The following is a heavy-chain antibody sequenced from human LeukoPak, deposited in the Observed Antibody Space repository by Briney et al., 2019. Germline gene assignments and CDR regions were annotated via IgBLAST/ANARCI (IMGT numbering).Heavy chain of an antibody. CDR1: GFTFSNYA. J-gene: IGHJ4*02. V-gene: IGHV3-23*01. D-gene: IGHD2-15*01. CDR3: AKDSGYCSGYTCPPVY. Sequence: PGGSLRLSCAASGFTFSNYAMNWVRQAPGKGLEWVSVISGTGGSTHYADSVKGRFTMSRDNSKNTVYLQMNSLRAEDTALYYCAKDSGYCSGYTCPPVYWGQGTLVTVSS. CDR2: ISGTGGST.